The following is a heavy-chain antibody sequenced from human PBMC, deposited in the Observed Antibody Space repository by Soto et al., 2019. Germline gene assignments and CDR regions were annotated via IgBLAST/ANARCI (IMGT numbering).Heavy chain of an antibody. D-gene: IGHD1-26*01. Sequence: QVQLVQSGAEVKKPGASVKVSCKASGYSFTSYDISWVRQAPGQGLEWMGWISTHNGNTHYAQKLQGRVTMTTDTSTSTAYMELRSLRFDDTAVYYCARERDVSYNAFGIWGQGTVVTVSS. V-gene: IGHV1-18*01. J-gene: IGHJ3*02. CDR3: ARERDVSYNAFGI. CDR1: GYSFTSYD. CDR2: ISTHNGNT.